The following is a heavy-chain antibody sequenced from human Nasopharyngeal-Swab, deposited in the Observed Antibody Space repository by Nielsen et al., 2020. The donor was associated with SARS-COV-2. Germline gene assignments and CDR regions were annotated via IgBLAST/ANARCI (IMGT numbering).Heavy chain of an antibody. V-gene: IGHV3-21*01. Sequence: GGSLRLSCAASGFTFSSYSMNWVRQAPGKGLEWVSSISSSSSYIYYADSVKGRFTISRDNAKNSLYLQMNSLRAEDTAVYYCASDYCSSTSCYFGADYYYMDVWGKGTTVTVPS. CDR3: ASDYCSSTSCYFGADYYYMDV. CDR1: GFTFSSYS. CDR2: ISSSSSYI. J-gene: IGHJ6*03. D-gene: IGHD2-2*01.